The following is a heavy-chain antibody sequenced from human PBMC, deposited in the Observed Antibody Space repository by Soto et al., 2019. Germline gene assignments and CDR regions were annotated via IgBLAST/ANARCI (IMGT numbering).Heavy chain of an antibody. CDR2: ISYDGSNK. J-gene: IGHJ4*02. D-gene: IGHD3-10*01. CDR3: VGGQYYLDY. V-gene: IGHV3-30*03. CDR1: GFPFTTYG. Sequence: QVQLVESGGGVVQPGRSLRLSCAASGFPFTTYGMHWVREGPGKGLDWVAAISYDGSNKFYADSVKGRVTISRDNSKNPLCLQMNTLRPEDTALSYCVGGQYYLDYRGQGTLVIVSS.